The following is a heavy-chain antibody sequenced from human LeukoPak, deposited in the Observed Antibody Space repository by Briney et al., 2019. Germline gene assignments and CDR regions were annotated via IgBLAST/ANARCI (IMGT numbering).Heavy chain of an antibody. CDR1: GYTFTSYY. J-gene: IGHJ4*02. Sequence: ASVKVSCKASGYTFTSYYLNWVRQAPGQGPAWMGIINATTGSTSLAQKFRGRVTMTRGTSTTTVYMELSSLRSAATAFYYCARARQYTRYQEYYFAYWGQRTLVTVSS. CDR3: ARARQYTRYQEYYFAY. D-gene: IGHD3-16*02. CDR2: INATTGST. V-gene: IGHV1-46*01.